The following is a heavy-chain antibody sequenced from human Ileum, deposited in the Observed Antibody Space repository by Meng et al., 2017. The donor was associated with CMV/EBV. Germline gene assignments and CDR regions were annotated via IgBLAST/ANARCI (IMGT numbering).Heavy chain of an antibody. J-gene: IGHJ4*02. D-gene: IGHD1-26*01. CDR3: AKVAGGTYHYFDY. V-gene: IGHV3-48*04. CDR1: GFTFSSYR. Sequence: GGSLRLSCAASGFTFSSYRMNWVRQAPGKGLEWVSYISSSTSTICYADSVKGRFTISRDNAKNSLYLRMNSLRVEDTAVYFCAKVAGGTYHYFDYWGQGTLVTVSS. CDR2: ISSSTSTI.